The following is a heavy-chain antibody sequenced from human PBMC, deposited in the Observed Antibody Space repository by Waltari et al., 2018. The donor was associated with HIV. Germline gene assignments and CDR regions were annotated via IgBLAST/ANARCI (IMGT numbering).Heavy chain of an antibody. CDR3: ARPGGDSGSYGRFDY. CDR2: SNTDGSST. Sequence: EVQLVESGGGLVQPGGSLRLSCAASGFTFSRYWMYGVRQAPGKGLVGVSRSNTDGSSTSYADSVKGRFTISRDNAKNTLYLQRDSLRAEDTAVYYCARPGGDSGSYGRFDYWGQGTLVTVSS. CDR1: GFTFSRYW. J-gene: IGHJ4*02. D-gene: IGHD1-26*01. V-gene: IGHV3-74*01.